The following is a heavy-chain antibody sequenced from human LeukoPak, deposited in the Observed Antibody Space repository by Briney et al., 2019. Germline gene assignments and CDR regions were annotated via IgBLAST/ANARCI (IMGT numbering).Heavy chain of an antibody. V-gene: IGHV3-74*01. CDR2: LNNDGSIT. J-gene: IGHJ4*02. CDR3: ARYYGSGTYAVDY. CDR1: GFTFSSYW. D-gene: IGHD3-10*01. Sequence: GGSLRLSCAASGFTFSSYWMHWVRQAPGKGLVWVSRLNNDGSITTYADSVKGRFTIPRDNAKNTLYLQMNSLRAEDTAVYYCARYYGSGTYAVDYWGQGTLVTVSS.